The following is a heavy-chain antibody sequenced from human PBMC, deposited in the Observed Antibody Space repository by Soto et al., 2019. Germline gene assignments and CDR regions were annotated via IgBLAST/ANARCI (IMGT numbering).Heavy chain of an antibody. D-gene: IGHD6-13*01. J-gene: IGHJ4*02. CDR2: ISGSGGST. V-gene: IGHV3-23*01. CDR1: GFTFSSYA. CDR3: AKARRGDMAAASDY. Sequence: GGSLRLSCAASGFTFSSYAMSWVRQAPGKGLEWVSAISGSGGSTYYADSVKGRFTISRDNSKNTLYLQMNSLRAEDTAVYYWAKARRGDMAAASDYWGQGTLVTVSS.